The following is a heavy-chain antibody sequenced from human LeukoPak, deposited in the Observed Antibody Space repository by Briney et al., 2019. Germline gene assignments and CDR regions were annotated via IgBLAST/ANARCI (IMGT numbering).Heavy chain of an antibody. CDR3: AKEGGWNDVAVYAFDI. CDR2: ISGSGGST. Sequence: GGSLRLSCAASGFTFSSYGMSWVRQAPGKGLEWVSAISGSGGSTYYADSVKGRFTISRDNSKNTLYLQMNSLRAEDTAVYYCAKEGGWNDVAVYAFDIWGQGTMVTVSS. D-gene: IGHD1-1*01. V-gene: IGHV3-23*01. CDR1: GFTFSSYG. J-gene: IGHJ3*02.